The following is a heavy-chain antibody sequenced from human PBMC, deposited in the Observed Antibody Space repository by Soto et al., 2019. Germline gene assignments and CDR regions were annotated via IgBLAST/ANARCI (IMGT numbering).Heavy chain of an antibody. Sequence: SETLSLTCAVYVGSFSGYYWSWIRQPPGKGLEWIGYIYYSGITNYNPSLKSRVTISVDTSKNQFSLKLSSVTAADTAVYYCARGSSTVFIIPYGIDVWGQGTTVTVSS. CDR3: ARGSSTVFIIPYGIDV. J-gene: IGHJ6*02. CDR2: IYYSGIT. V-gene: IGHV4-59*01. D-gene: IGHD4-4*01. CDR1: VGSFSGYY.